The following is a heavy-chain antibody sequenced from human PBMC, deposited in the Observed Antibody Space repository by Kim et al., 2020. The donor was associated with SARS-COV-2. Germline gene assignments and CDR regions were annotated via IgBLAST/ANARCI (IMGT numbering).Heavy chain of an antibody. CDR2: ISYDGSNK. D-gene: IGHD6-19*01. Sequence: GGCLRLSCAASGFTFSSYGMHWVRQAPGKGLEWVAVISYDGSNKYYADSVKGRFTISRDNSKNTLYLQMNSLRAEDTAVYYCAKDYSCSGWYCNGMDVWGQGTTVTVSS. CDR1: GFTFSSYG. V-gene: IGHV3-30*18. J-gene: IGHJ6*02. CDR3: AKDYSCSGWYCNGMDV.